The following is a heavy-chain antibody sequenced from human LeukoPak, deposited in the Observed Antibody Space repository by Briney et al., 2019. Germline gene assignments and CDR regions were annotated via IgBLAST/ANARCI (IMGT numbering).Heavy chain of an antibody. J-gene: IGHJ4*02. D-gene: IGHD1-26*01. CDR2: INHSGST. V-gene: IGHV4-34*01. CDR1: GGSFSGHY. CDR3: ARGVNSGYFDY. Sequence: SEILSLTCAVYGGSFSGHYWTWIRQPPGKGLEWIGEINHSGSTNYNPSLKSRVTISVDTSKNQFSLKLSSVTAADTAVYYCARGVNSGYFDYCGQGTLVTVSS.